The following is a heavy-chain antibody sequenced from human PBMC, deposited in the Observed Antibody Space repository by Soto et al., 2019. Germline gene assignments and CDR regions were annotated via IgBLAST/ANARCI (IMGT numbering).Heavy chain of an antibody. J-gene: IGHJ4*02. CDR2: IDGVTEAI. V-gene: IGHV3-48*01. D-gene: IGHD3-16*01. Sequence: GGSLRLSCAAPGFSINTYNMSWVRQAPGEGLEWLSYIDGVTEAIYYADSVKGRFTISRDNAKNSLFLQMNSLRADYTAVYYCTRPALFMTTFDSWGPGILVTVSS. CDR1: GFSINTYN. CDR3: TRPALFMTTFDS.